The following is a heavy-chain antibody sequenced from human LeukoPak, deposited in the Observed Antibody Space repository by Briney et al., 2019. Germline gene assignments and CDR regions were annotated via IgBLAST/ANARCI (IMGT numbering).Heavy chain of an antibody. CDR1: GFTFSSYS. Sequence: GGSLRLSCAASGFTFSSYSMNWVRQAPGKGLEWVSSISSSSSYIYYADSVKGRFTISRDNAKNSLYLQMNSLRAEDTAVYYCARDFTVVKAYYYYGMDVWGQGTTVTVSS. D-gene: IGHD4-23*01. CDR2: ISSSSSYI. J-gene: IGHJ6*02. V-gene: IGHV3-21*01. CDR3: ARDFTVVKAYYYYGMDV.